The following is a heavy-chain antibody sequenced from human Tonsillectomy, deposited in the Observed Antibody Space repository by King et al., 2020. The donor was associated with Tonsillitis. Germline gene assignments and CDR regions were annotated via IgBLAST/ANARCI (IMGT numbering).Heavy chain of an antibody. D-gene: IGHD5-24*01. Sequence: QLVQSGAEVKKPGESLKISCKGFEYSFSNYWFGWVRQMPGRGLEWMGIIYPDDSDTRYSPSFQDQVIISADKSINTAYLQWSSLEASDSAMYYCARESRDGYNFDYWGQGTLVTVS. J-gene: IGHJ4*02. CDR1: EYSFSNYW. V-gene: IGHV5-51*03. CDR3: ARESRDGYNFDY. CDR2: IYPDDSDT.